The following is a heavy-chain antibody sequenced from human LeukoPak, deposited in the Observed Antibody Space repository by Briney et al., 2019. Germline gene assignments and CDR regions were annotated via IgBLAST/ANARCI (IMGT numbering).Heavy chain of an antibody. J-gene: IGHJ4*02. CDR3: ARASRMGAVFDS. Sequence: GGSLRLSCAASGFTFSSYDMNWVRQAPGKGPEWVSSISGSRNYIYYADSIKGRFTISRDNAKNSLYLQMNGLRAEDTAVYYCARASRMGAVFDSWGQGALVTVSS. V-gene: IGHV3-21*01. CDR2: ISGSRNYI. CDR1: GFTFSSYD. D-gene: IGHD3-16*01.